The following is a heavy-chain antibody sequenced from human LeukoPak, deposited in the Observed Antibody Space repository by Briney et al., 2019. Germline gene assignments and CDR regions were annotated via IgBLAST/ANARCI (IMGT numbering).Heavy chain of an antibody. CDR1: GGSISSSSYY. CDR3: ARRGYLGYCSSTSCYIDY. J-gene: IGHJ4*02. D-gene: IGHD2-2*02. CDR2: IYYSGST. Sequence: PSETLSLTCTVSGGSISSSSYYWGWIRQPPGKGLEWIGSIYYSGSTYYNPSLKSRVTISVDTSKNQFSLKLSSVTAADTAVYYCARRGYLGYCSSTSCYIDYWGQGTLVTVSS. V-gene: IGHV4-39*01.